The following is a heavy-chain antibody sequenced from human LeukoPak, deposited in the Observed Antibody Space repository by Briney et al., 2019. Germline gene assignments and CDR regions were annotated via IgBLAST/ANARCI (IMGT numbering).Heavy chain of an antibody. CDR1: GFTFGDYA. V-gene: IGHV3-49*03. CDR2: IRSKAYGGTT. Sequence: GGSLRLSCTASGFTFGDYAMSWFRQAPGKGLEWVGFIRSKAYGGTTEYAASVKGRFTISRDDSKSIACLQMNSLKTEDTAVYYCTRDQDEDILTGFDYWGQGTLVTVSS. J-gene: IGHJ4*02. D-gene: IGHD3-9*01. CDR3: TRDQDEDILTGFDY.